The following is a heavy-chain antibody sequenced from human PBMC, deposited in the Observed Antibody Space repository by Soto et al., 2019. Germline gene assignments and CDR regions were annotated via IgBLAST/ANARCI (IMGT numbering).Heavy chain of an antibody. J-gene: IGHJ6*02. V-gene: IGHV5-51*01. CDR1: GYSFTSYC. D-gene: IGHD6-6*01. Sequence: PGESLKISCKGSGYSFTSYCIGWVRQMPGKGLEWMGIIYPGDSDTRYSPSFQGQVTISADKSISTAYLQWSSLKASDTAMYYCARHVEQLGHGTDVWGQGTTVTVSS. CDR2: IYPGDSDT. CDR3: ARHVEQLGHGTDV.